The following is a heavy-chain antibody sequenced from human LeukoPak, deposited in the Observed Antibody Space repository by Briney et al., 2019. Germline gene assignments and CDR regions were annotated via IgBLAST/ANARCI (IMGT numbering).Heavy chain of an antibody. V-gene: IGHV3-30*18. CDR1: GFTFSSYV. D-gene: IGHD3-10*01. CDR3: AKDPHYYGSGSYSAYFDY. CDR2: ISYDGSNK. Sequence: GGSLRLSCAASGFTFSSYVMHWVRQAPGKGLEWVAVISYDGSNKYYADSVKGRFTISRDNSKNTLYLQMNSLRAEDTAVYYCAKDPHYYGSGSYSAYFDYWGQGTLVTVSS. J-gene: IGHJ4*02.